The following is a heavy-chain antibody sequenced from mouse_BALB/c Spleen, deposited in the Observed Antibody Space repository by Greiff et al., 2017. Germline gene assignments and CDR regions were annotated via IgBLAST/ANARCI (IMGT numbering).Heavy chain of an antibody. CDR3: ARYYGQDYYAMDY. V-gene: IGHV1-55*01. D-gene: IGHD1-2*01. Sequence: QVQLQQPGAELVKPGTSVKLSCKASGYNFTSYWINWVKLRPGQGLEWIGDIYPGDGDTNYNGKFKGKATLTADKSSSTAYMQLSSLTSVDSAVYFCARYYGQDYYAMDYWGQGTSVTVSS. CDR1: GYNFTSYW. CDR2: IYPGDGDT. J-gene: IGHJ4*01.